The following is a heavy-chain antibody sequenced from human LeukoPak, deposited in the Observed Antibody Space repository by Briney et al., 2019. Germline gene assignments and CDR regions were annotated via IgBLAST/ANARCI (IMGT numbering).Heavy chain of an antibody. J-gene: IGHJ5*02. Sequence: ASVEVSCKVSGYTLTELSMHWVRQAPGKGLEWMGGFDPEDGETIYAQKFQGRVTMTEDTPTDTAYMELSSLRSEDTAVYYCATGYCSGGSCYSWFDPWGQGTLVTVSS. CDR3: ATGYCSGGSCYSWFDP. D-gene: IGHD2-15*01. V-gene: IGHV1-24*01. CDR2: FDPEDGET. CDR1: GYTLTELS.